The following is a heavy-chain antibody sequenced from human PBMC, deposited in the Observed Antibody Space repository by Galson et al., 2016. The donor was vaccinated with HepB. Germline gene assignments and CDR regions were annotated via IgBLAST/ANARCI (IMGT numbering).Heavy chain of an antibody. D-gene: IGHD6-19*01. CDR3: ARVGSNGWSYSYLDY. CDR2: INPNGGGT. J-gene: IGHJ4*02. CDR1: GYTFTGHY. Sequence: SVKVSCKASGYTFTGHYIHWVRQAPGQGLEWMGWINPNGGGTNSAQKLHGRLTMTRDTSVTTAHMELTRLTSDATAVYFCARVGSNGWSYSYLDYWGQGTLLTVSS. V-gene: IGHV1-2*02.